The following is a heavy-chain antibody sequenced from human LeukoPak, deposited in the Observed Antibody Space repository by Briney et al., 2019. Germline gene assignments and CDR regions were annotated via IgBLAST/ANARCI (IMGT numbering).Heavy chain of an antibody. CDR1: GYTFTSYD. J-gene: IGHJ4*02. Sequence: ASVKVSCKASGYTFTSYDINWVRRATGQGLEWMGWMNPNSGNTGYAQKFQGRVTMTRNTSISTAYMELSSLRSEDTAVYYCAREAAGFRYIDYWGQGTLVTVSS. D-gene: IGHD6-13*01. CDR2: MNPNSGNT. V-gene: IGHV1-8*01. CDR3: AREAAGFRYIDY.